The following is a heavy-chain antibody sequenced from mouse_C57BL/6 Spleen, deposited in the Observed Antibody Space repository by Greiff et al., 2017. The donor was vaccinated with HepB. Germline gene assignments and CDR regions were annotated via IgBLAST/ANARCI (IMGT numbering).Heavy chain of an antibody. D-gene: IGHD2-5*01. J-gene: IGHJ3*01. CDR2: IYPGDGDT. Sequence: VQLQESGPELVKPGASVKISCKASGYAFSSSWMNWVKQRPGKGLEWIGRIYPGDGDTNYNGKCKGKATLTADKSSSTAYMQLSSLTSEYSAVYFCARSGYSNPFAYWGQGTLVTVSA. CDR3: ARSGYSNPFAY. CDR1: GYAFSSSW. V-gene: IGHV1-82*01.